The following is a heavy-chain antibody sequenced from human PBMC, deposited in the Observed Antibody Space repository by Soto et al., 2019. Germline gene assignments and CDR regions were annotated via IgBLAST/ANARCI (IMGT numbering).Heavy chain of an antibody. V-gene: IGHV3-21*01. D-gene: IGHD4-17*01. CDR2: ISSSSSYI. Sequence: PWWSMRLSCAASGFTFNSYSMNWVRQAPGKGLEWVSSISSSSSYIYYADSVKGRFTISRDNAKNSLYLQMNSLRAEDTAVYYCARATGGGGTAMDVWGQGTTVTVSS. J-gene: IGHJ6*02. CDR3: ARATGGGGTAMDV. CDR1: GFTFNSYS.